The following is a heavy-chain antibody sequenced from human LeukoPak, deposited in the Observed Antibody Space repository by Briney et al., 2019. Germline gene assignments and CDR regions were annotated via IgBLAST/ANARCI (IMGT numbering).Heavy chain of an antibody. CDR1: GYSFTTYW. J-gene: IGHJ4*02. Sequence: GESLQISCKGSGYSFTTYWIGWVRQMPGKGLKWMGIIYPGDSDTRYSPSFQGQVTISADKSISTAYLQWSSLKASDTAMYYCARHDTPSRPFDYWGQGTLVTVSS. CDR3: ARHDTPSRPFDY. V-gene: IGHV5-51*01. CDR2: IYPGDSDT.